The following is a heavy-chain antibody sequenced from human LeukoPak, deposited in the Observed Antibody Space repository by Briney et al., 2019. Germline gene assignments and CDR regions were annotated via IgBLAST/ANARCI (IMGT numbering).Heavy chain of an antibody. Sequence: GGSLRLSCAASAFTFSSYAMNWVRQAPGKGLEWVSGISGGGGSTYYADSVKGRFTISRDNSKNTLYLQMDSLRAEDTVLYYCAKGSGINHYHWIDPWGQGTLVTVSS. V-gene: IGHV3-23*01. CDR2: ISGGGGST. CDR1: AFTFSSYA. D-gene: IGHD1-14*01. CDR3: AKGSGINHYHWIDP. J-gene: IGHJ5*02.